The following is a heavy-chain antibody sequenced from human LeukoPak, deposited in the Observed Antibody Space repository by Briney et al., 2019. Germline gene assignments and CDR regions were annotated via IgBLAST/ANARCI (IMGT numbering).Heavy chain of an antibody. D-gene: IGHD2-2*02. CDR3: ARGISLGYCSSTSCYTNFDY. V-gene: IGHV1-18*01. CDR1: DYTFIAYG. J-gene: IGHJ4*02. CDR2: ISAYNGNR. Sequence: GASVKVSCKASDYTFIAYGISWVRQAPEQGLEWMGWISAYNGNRNYAQKLQGRVTMTTDTSTSTAYMELRSLRSDDTAVYCARGISLGYCSSTSCYTNFDYWGQGTLVTVSS.